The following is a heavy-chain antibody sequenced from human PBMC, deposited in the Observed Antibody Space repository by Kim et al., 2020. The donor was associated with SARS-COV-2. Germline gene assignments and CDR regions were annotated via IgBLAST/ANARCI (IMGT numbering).Heavy chain of an antibody. J-gene: IGHJ4*02. D-gene: IGHD5-12*01. CDR1: GGSISSGGYY. CDR3: AREKGEWLRFFDY. CDR2: IYYSGST. V-gene: IGHV4-31*03. Sequence: SETLSLTCTVSGGSISSGGYYWSWIRQHPGKGLEWIGYIYYSGSTYYNPSLKSRVTISVDTSKNQFSLKLSSVTAADTAVYYCAREKGEWLRFFDYWGQGTLVTVSS.